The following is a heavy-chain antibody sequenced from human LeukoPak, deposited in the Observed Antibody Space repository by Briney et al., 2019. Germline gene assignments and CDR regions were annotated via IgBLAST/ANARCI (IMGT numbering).Heavy chain of an antibody. Sequence: KPSETLSLTCTVSGGSIDRSSCYWGWIRQPPGKGLEWIGSIYYSGNTYYNSSLKSRITISVNTTKNQVALKLSSVTAADTAVYYCARVRGPDGWFAPWGQGTLVSVSS. CDR2: IYYSGNT. CDR3: ARVRGPDGWFAP. V-gene: IGHV4-39*01. J-gene: IGHJ5*02. CDR1: GGSIDRSSCY.